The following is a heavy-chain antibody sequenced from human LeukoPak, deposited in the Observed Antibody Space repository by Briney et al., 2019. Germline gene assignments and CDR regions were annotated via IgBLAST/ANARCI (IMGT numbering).Heavy chain of an antibody. Sequence: PGGSLRLSCTVSGFTVSSNSMSWVRQAPGKGLEWVSFIYSAGSTHYSDSVKGRFTISIDNSKNTLYLQMNSLRAEDTAVYYCAKGAGPGGHYWGQGTLVTASS. V-gene: IGHV3-53*01. CDR1: GFTVSSNS. CDR2: IYSAGST. D-gene: IGHD3-16*01. CDR3: AKGAGPGGHY. J-gene: IGHJ4*02.